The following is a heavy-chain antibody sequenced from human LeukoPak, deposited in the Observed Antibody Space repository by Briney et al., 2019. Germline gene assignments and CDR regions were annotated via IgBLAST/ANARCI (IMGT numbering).Heavy chain of an antibody. CDR1: GGSISSGSYY. D-gene: IGHD2-21*01. Sequence: PSETLSLTCTVSGGSISSGSYYWRWIRQPAGKGLEWIGRIYTSGSTNYNPSLKSRVTTSVDTSKNQFSLKLSSVTAADTAVYYWASVAAAIDNWFDHWGQGTLVTVSS. J-gene: IGHJ5*02. V-gene: IGHV4-61*02. CDR2: IYTSGST. CDR3: ASVAAAIDNWFDH.